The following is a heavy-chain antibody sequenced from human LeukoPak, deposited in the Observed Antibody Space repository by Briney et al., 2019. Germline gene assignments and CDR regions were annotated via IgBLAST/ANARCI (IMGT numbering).Heavy chain of an antibody. Sequence: SETLSLTCSVSGDSISLSFYYWGWIRQPPGKALEWIGSVYYSGTTSYNPSLKSRVTMSVDTSKNQFSLKLSSVTAADTAVYYCARDGAGDYGSGSYRYYFDYWGQGTLVTVSS. CDR2: VYYSGTT. CDR1: GDSISLSFYY. J-gene: IGHJ4*02. V-gene: IGHV4-39*07. CDR3: ARDGAGDYGSGSYRYYFDY. D-gene: IGHD3-10*01.